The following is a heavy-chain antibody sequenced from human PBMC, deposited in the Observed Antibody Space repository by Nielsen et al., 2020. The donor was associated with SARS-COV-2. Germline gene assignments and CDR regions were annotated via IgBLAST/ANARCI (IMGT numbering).Heavy chain of an antibody. CDR1: GYTFTSYA. CDR3: AREVSSSWYGMDV. Sequence: ASVKVSCKASGYTFTSYAMHWVRQAPGQRLEWMGWINAGNGNTKYSQKFQGRVTMTRDTSTSTVYMELSSLRSEDTAVYYCAREVSSSWYGMDVWGQGTTVTVSS. J-gene: IGHJ6*02. V-gene: IGHV1-3*01. CDR2: INAGNGNT. D-gene: IGHD6-13*01.